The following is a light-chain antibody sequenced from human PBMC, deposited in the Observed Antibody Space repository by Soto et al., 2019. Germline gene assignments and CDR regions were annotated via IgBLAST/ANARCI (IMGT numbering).Light chain of an antibody. Sequence: DIQMIQSPSSVSASVGDRVTVTCRASQNITTWLTWYHQTPGKAPHLLIYGASTLQRGGPSRFSGGGSGTEFTLTITSLQPEDFATSYYQQGSRFPFTFGPGT. J-gene: IGKJ3*01. V-gene: IGKV1-12*01. CDR1: QNITTW. CDR3: QQGSRFPFT. CDR2: GAS.